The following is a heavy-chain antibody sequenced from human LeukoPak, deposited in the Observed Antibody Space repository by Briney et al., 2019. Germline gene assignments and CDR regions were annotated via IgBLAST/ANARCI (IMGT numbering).Heavy chain of an antibody. J-gene: IGHJ4*02. CDR1: GFTFSSYE. V-gene: IGHV3-48*03. Sequence: GGSLRLSCAASGFTFSSYEMNWVRQAPGKGLEWVSYISSSGSAIYYADSVKGRFTISRDNAKNSLYLQMNSLRAEDTAVYFSASIAVAGTSFDYSGPGTLDTASS. D-gene: IGHD6-19*01. CDR3: ASIAVAGTSFDY. CDR2: ISSSGSAI.